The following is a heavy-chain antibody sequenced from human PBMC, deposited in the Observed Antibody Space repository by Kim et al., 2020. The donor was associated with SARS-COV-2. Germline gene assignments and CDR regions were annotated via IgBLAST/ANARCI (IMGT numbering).Heavy chain of an antibody. V-gene: IGHV4-59*01. CDR3: AGLEVALRSGVDV. Sequence: SETLSLTCTVSGGSISRYYWSWIRQSPGKGLEWIGYFYNTRSTNYNPSLKSRVTISVDTSRNQFSLELTSLTAADTAVYYCAGLEVALRSGVDVWGQGTSVTVSS. D-gene: IGHD2-15*01. CDR2: FYNTRST. J-gene: IGHJ6*02. CDR1: GGSISRYY.